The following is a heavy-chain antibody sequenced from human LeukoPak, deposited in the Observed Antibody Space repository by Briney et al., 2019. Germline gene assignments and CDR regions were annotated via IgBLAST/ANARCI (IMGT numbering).Heavy chain of an antibody. J-gene: IGHJ6*03. CDR1: GGTFSSYA. D-gene: IGHD3-16*02. V-gene: IGHV1-69*04. Sequence: SVKVSCKASGGTFSSYAISWVRQAPGQGLEWMGRIIPILGIANYAQKFQGRVTITADKSTSTAYMELSSLRSEDTAVYYCASAVIQIYYYYMDVWGKGTTVTVSS. CDR2: IIPILGIA. CDR3: ASAVIQIYYYYMDV.